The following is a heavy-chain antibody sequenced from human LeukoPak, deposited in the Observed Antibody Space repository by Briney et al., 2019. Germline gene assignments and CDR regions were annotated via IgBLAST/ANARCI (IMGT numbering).Heavy chain of an antibody. CDR2: ISWNSGSI. CDR1: GFTFDDYA. V-gene: IGHV3-9*01. J-gene: IGHJ4*02. D-gene: IGHD3-10*01. CDR3: AKDMGSGNSRLFDY. Sequence: PGRSLRLSCAASGFTFDDYAMHWVRQAPGKGLEWVSGISWNSGSIGYADSVKGRFTIPRDNAKNSLYLQMNSLRAEGTALYYCAKDMGSGNSRLFDYWGQGTLVTVSS.